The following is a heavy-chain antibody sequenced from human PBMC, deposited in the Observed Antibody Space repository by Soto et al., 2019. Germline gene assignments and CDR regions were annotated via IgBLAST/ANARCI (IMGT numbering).Heavy chain of an antibody. V-gene: IGHV4-34*01. CDR2: INHSGST. D-gene: IGHD5-18*01. CDR3: ARIQLSYYGMDV. Sequence: SKTLSLTCAVYGGSFSGYYWSWIRQPPGKGLEWIGEINHSGSTNYNPSLKSRVTISVDTSKNQFSLKLSSVTAADTAVYYCARIQLSYYGMDVWGQGTTVT. CDR1: GGSFSGYY. J-gene: IGHJ6*02.